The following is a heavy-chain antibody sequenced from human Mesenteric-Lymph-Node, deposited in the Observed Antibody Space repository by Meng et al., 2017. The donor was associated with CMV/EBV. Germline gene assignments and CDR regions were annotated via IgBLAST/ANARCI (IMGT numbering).Heavy chain of an antibody. D-gene: IGHD3-3*01. J-gene: IGHJ3*02. CDR1: GFTVSSHY. V-gene: IGHV3-66*02. CDR3: ARFLTTYYDFWSGYRDDAFDI. CDR2: IYSGGST. Sequence: GESLKISCAASGFTVSSHYMSWVRQAPGKGLEWVSVIYSGGSTYYADSVKGRFTISRDNSKNTLYLQMNSLRAEDTAVYYCARFLTTYYDFWSGYRDDAFDIWGQGTMVTVSS.